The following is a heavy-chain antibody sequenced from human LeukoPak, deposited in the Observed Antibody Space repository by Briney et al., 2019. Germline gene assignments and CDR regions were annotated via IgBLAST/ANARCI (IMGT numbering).Heavy chain of an antibody. CDR3: TREKAGRILYGSGSYYPHFDF. J-gene: IGHJ4*02. D-gene: IGHD3-10*01. CDR1: GFTFSGYW. Sequence: PGGSLRLSCAASGFTFSGYWMSWVRQAPGKGLEWVGFIRSKAYGGTTEYAASVRGRFTISRDDSKSIAYLQMNSLKTEDTAVYYCTREKAGRILYGSGSYYPHFDFWGQGTLVTVSS. V-gene: IGHV3-49*04. CDR2: IRSKAYGGTT.